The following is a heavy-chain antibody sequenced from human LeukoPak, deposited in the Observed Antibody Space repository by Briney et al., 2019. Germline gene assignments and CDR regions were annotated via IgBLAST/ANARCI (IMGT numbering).Heavy chain of an antibody. CDR1: GFTFSSYW. CDR3: ARGPVVVVPATMDV. J-gene: IGHJ6*03. Sequence: GGSLRLSCAASGFTFSSYWMSWVRQAPGKGLEWVANIKQDGSEKYYVDSVKGRFTISRDNAKNSLYLQMNSLRAEDTAVYYCARGPVVVVPATMDVWGKGTTVTVSS. V-gene: IGHV3-7*01. CDR2: IKQDGSEK. D-gene: IGHD2-2*01.